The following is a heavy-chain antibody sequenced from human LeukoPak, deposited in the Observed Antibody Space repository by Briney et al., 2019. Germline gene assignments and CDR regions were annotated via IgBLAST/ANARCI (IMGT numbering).Heavy chain of an antibody. J-gene: IGHJ2*01. CDR2: LNSDGNSA. Sequence: GGSLRLSCAASGFTFSSYWMHWVRQTPGKGLVWVARLNSDGNSASYADSVKGRFTISRDNAKSMLHLQMNSLRAEDTAVYYCAKGGIAAAGTYWYFDLWGRGTLVTVSS. D-gene: IGHD6-13*01. V-gene: IGHV3-74*01. CDR1: GFTFSSYW. CDR3: AKGGIAAAGTYWYFDL.